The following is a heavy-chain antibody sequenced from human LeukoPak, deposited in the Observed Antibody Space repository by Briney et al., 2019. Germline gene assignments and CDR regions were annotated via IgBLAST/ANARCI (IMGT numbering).Heavy chain of an antibody. J-gene: IGHJ4*02. D-gene: IGHD3-10*01. V-gene: IGHV3-23*01. Sequence: GGSLRLSCAASGFTTTNYAMSWVRQVPGKGLGWVSTFSGSGGSTYYEDSVKGRFTISRDHIKNTLYLQMSSLRAEDTAVYYCVKDGSADYWGQGTLVTVSS. CDR1: GFTTTNYA. CDR3: VKDGSADY. CDR2: FSGSGGST.